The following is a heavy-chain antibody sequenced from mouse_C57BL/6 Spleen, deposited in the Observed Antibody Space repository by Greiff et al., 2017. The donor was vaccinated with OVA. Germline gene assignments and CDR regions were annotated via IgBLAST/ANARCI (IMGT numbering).Heavy chain of an antibody. CDR1: GYTFTSYW. D-gene: IGHD2-5*01. Sequence: VQLQQPGAELVKPGASVKLSCKASGYTFTSYWMHWVKQRPGQGLEWIGMIHPNSGSTNYNEKFKSKATLTVDKSSSTAYMQLSSLTSEDSAVYYCAREGDSNYAMDYWGQGTSVTVSS. J-gene: IGHJ4*01. CDR3: AREGDSNYAMDY. CDR2: IHPNSGST. V-gene: IGHV1-64*01.